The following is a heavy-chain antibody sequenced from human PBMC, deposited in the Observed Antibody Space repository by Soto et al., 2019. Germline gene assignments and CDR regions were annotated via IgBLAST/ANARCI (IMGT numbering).Heavy chain of an antibody. D-gene: IGHD2-15*01. CDR1: GFSFSSYT. J-gene: IGHJ5*01. V-gene: IGHV3-21*01. CDR2: ITNRGTHT. CDR3: ARAHEVAWFDS. Sequence: EVQLVESGGGLVKPGESLRLSCAASGFSFSSYTMNWVRQAPGKGLQWVSSITNRGTHTYSADSVKGRFTISRDNYKNSLYLQMNNLRADDTAIYFCARAHEVAWFDSWGLGTLVTVTS.